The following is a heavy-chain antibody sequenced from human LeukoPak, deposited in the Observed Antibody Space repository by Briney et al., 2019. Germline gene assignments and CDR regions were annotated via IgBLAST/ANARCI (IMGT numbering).Heavy chain of an antibody. CDR1: GGSFSGYY. Sequence: SETLSLTCAVYGGSFSGYYWSWIRQPPGKGLEWIGEINHSGSTNYNPSLKSRVTISVDTSKNQFSLKLSSVTAADTAVYYCARRGYSGYDSRNYYYCYGMDVWGQGTTVTVSS. J-gene: IGHJ6*02. D-gene: IGHD5-12*01. CDR3: ARRGYSGYDSRNYYYCYGMDV. CDR2: INHSGST. V-gene: IGHV4-34*01.